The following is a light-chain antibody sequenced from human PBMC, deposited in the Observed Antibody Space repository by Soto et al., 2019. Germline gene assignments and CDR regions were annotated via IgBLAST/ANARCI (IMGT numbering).Light chain of an antibody. J-gene: IGKJ5*01. CDR2: GAS. Sequence: VLTQSPGTLSLSPGERATLSCRASQSVRSTSLVWYQQKPAQAPRLLIYGASSRATGIPDRFSGGGSGTDFTLTISRLEPEDFAVYYCQHYNSSPPITFGHGTRLEIK. CDR1: QSVRSTS. V-gene: IGKV3-20*01. CDR3: QHYNSSPPIT.